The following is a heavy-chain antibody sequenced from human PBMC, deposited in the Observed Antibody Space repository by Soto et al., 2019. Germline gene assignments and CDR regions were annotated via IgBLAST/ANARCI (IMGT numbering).Heavy chain of an antibody. CDR1: GDSISGYY. J-gene: IGHJ3*01. Sequence: QVQLQESGPGLVKPSETVSLICTVSGDSISGYYWGWIRQPAGKGLEWIGRIYSSGNANDNPSLTSRVGMSVDMSKNQFSLKVTSVTAADPAMYYCARGDVFDLWGQGTKVTVSS. CDR2: IYSSGNA. CDR3: ARGDVFDL. V-gene: IGHV4-4*07.